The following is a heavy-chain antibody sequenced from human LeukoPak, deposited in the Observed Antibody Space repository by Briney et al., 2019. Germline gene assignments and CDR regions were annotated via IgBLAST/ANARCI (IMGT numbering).Heavy chain of an antibody. Sequence: SVKVSCKASGGTFSSYAISWMRQAPGQGLEWMGGIIPIFGTANYAQKFQGRVTITADESTSTAYMELSSLRSEDTAVYYCARVVRRYSSSWYNYWGQGTLVTVSS. CDR2: IIPIFGTA. D-gene: IGHD6-13*01. J-gene: IGHJ4*02. V-gene: IGHV1-69*13. CDR3: ARVVRRYSSSWYNY. CDR1: GGTFSSYA.